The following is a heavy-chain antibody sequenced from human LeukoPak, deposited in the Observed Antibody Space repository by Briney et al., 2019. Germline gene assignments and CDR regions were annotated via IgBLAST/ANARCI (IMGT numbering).Heavy chain of an antibody. CDR1: GFTFSGYA. V-gene: IGHV3-23*01. CDR2: ISGSGGST. CDR3: AKARGEQNGGSNY. D-gene: IGHD2-15*01. J-gene: IGHJ4*02. Sequence: GGSLRLSCAASGFTFSGYAMSWVRQAPGKGLEWVSTISGSGGSTYYADSVKGRFTISRDNSKNTLYLQMNSLRAEDTAVYYCAKARGEQNGGSNYWGQGTLVTVSS.